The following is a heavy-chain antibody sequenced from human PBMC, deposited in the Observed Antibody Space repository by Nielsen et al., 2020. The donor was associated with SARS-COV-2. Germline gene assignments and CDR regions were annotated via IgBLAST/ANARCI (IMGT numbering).Heavy chain of an antibody. V-gene: IGHV3-20*01. D-gene: IGHD5-18*01. J-gene: IGHJ2*01. CDR1: GFTFDDYG. CDR2: INWNGGST. Sequence: GESLKISCAASGFTFDDYGMSWVRQAPGKGLEWVSGINWNGGSTGYADSVKGRFTISRDNAKNSLYLQMNSLRAEDTALYHCARPKGYSYGPSDWYFDLWGRGTLVTVSS. CDR3: ARPKGYSYGPSDWYFDL.